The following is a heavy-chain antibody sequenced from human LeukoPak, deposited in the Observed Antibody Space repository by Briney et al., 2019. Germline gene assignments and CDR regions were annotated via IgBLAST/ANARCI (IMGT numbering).Heavy chain of an antibody. V-gene: IGHV3-23*01. CDR2: ISGSGGST. CDR3: AKAYALITMIVALDY. D-gene: IGHD3-22*01. J-gene: IGHJ4*02. CDR1: GFTFSSYA. Sequence: GGSLRLSCAVSGFTFSSYAMSWVRQAPGKGLEWVSAISGSGGSTYYADSVKGRFTISRDNSKNTLYLQMNSLRAEDTAVYYCAKAYALITMIVALDYWGQGTLVTVSS.